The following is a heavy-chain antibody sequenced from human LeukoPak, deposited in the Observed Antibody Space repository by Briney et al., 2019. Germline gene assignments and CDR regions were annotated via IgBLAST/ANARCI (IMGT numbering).Heavy chain of an antibody. J-gene: IGHJ4*02. Sequence: GGSLRLSCAASGITVSTFWMHWVRHAPGEGLVWVSRINTDGSVTNYADSVEGRFTISRDNAKNMLYLQMNDLRAEDTAVYYCVTDRYSDSAFGDWGQGTLVTVSS. V-gene: IGHV3-74*01. CDR2: INTDGSVT. CDR3: VTDRYSDSAFGD. CDR1: GITVSTFW. D-gene: IGHD1-26*01.